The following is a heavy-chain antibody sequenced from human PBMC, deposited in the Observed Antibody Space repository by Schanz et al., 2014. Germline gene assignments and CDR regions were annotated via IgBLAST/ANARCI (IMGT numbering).Heavy chain of an antibody. Sequence: QVQLVQSGDEVKKPGASVKVSCKTSGYTFSDYGITWVRQAPGQGLEWVGWISPYTGNTHYFDKMEGRVAMTTDTSTSTAYMELRNLRSDDTAVYYCARAKRFGDMDVWGRGTLVTVSS. V-gene: IGHV1-18*01. J-gene: IGHJ2*01. CDR3: ARAKRFGDMDV. CDR1: GYTFSDYG. D-gene: IGHD3-10*01. CDR2: ISPYTGNT.